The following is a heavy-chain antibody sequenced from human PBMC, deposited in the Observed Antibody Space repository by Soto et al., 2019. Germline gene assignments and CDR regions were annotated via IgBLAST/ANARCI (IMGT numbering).Heavy chain of an antibody. J-gene: IGHJ6*02. CDR1: GFTFSSYT. V-gene: IGHV3-21*01. Sequence: EVQLVESGGGLVKPGGSPRLSCAASGFTFSSYTMNWVRQAPGKGLEWVSSISSSSHYIYYADSVKGRFTISRDNAKDSLYLQMNSLRAEDTAVYYCARDNYYYGMDVWGQGTTVTVSS. CDR3: ARDNYYYGMDV. CDR2: ISSSSHYI.